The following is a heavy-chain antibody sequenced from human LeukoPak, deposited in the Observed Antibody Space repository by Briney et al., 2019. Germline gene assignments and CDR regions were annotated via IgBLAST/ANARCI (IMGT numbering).Heavy chain of an antibody. J-gene: IGHJ4*02. Sequence: SETLSLTCTVSGGSISSGSYYWSWIRQPAGKGLEWIGRIYTSGSTNYNPSLKSRVTISVDTSKNQFSLKLSSVAAADTAVYYCAASVATMIVVVIPKLYFDYWGQGTLVTVSS. D-gene: IGHD3-22*01. CDR3: AASVATMIVVVIPKLYFDY. V-gene: IGHV4-61*02. CDR1: GGSISSGSYY. CDR2: IYTSGST.